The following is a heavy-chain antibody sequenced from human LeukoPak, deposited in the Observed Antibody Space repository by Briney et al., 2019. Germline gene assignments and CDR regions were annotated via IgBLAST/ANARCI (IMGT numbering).Heavy chain of an antibody. CDR3: ARGLLRGYSSPLDY. J-gene: IGHJ4*02. CDR1: GFTFSSYW. Sequence: GGSLRLSCTASGFTFSSYWMSWVRQAPGKGLEWVANIKQDGSEKYYVDSVKGRFTISRDNAKNSLYLQMNSLRAEDTAVYYCARGLLRGYSSPLDYWGQGTLVTVSS. V-gene: IGHV3-7*01. D-gene: IGHD5-18*01. CDR2: IKQDGSEK.